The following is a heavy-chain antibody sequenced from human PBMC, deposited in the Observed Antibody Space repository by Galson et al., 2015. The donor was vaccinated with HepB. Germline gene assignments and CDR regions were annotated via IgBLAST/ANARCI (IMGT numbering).Heavy chain of an antibody. CDR2: IRHSGRT. Sequence: LSLTCAVTGVSFSDYYWVWIRQSPVKGLEWIGEIRHSGRTNYNPSLKSRVTISVDTSKNQFTLNLNSVTAADTAVYFCARGSSPANWFDPWGQGTLVTVSS. CDR1: GVSFSDYY. V-gene: IGHV4-34*01. J-gene: IGHJ5*02. D-gene: IGHD2-15*01. CDR3: ARGSSPANWFDP.